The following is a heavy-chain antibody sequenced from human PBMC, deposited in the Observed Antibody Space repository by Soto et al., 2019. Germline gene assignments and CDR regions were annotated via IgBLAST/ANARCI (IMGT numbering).Heavy chain of an antibody. J-gene: IGHJ4*02. CDR2: ISSSGYST. CDR1: GFTFSSYA. CDR3: AKGSVVVAAKFDS. V-gene: IGHV3-23*01. Sequence: EVQLLESGGDLVQPGVSRRLSCAASGFTFSSYAMSWVRQAPGKGLEWVSAISSSGYSTYYADSVKGRFTISRDNSKNTMYLQMNNLRAEETAVYYCAKGSVVVAAKFDSWGQGTLVTVSS. D-gene: IGHD2-21*02.